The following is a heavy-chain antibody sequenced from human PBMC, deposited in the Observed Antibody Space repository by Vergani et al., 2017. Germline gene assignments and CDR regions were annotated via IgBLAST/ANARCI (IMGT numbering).Heavy chain of an antibody. CDR2: ISSSSSYI. J-gene: IGHJ5*02. CDR3: AGDLRKRYGYDYVNWFDP. CDR1: GFTFSSYS. V-gene: IGHV3-21*01. D-gene: IGHD5-12*01. Sequence: EVQLVESGGGLVKPGGSLRLSCAASGFTFSSYSMNWVRQAPGKGLEWVSSISSSSSYIYYADSVKGRFTISRENAKNSLYLQMNSLRAEDTAVYYCAGDLRKRYGYDYVNWFDPWGQGTLVTVSS.